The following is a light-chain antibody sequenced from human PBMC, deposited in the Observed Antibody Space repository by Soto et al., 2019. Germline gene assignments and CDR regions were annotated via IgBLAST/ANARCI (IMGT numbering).Light chain of an antibody. J-gene: IGLJ3*02. V-gene: IGLV2-14*01. Sequence: QSALTQPASVSGSPGQSITIYCTGTSSDVGNYNYVSWYRQHPGKAPKLMIYEVSNRPSGVSNRFSGSKSGSTASLTISGLQAEDEADYYCNSYTSSRSWVFGGGTKLTVL. CDR3: NSYTSSRSWV. CDR1: SSDVGNYNY. CDR2: EVS.